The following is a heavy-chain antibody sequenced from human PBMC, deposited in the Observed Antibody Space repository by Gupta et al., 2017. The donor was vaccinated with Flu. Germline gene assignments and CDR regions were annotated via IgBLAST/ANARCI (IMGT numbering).Heavy chain of an antibody. CDR3: ARHPDVDY. V-gene: IGHV4-39*01. J-gene: IGHJ4*02. CDR2: INYSGRT. Sequence: QVQLQESGPGLVKPTETLSLTCTVSGGSISVSDTYYWGWIRQPPGKGLEWIGSINYSGRTYYNPSLESRVTVSIDTSKDQFSLQVTSMTAADTAVYYCARHPDVDYWGQGTLVTVSS. CDR1: GGSISVSDTYY.